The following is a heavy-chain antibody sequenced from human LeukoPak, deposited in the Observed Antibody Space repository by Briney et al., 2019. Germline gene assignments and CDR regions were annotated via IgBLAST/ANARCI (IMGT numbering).Heavy chain of an antibody. CDR2: INPSGGST. V-gene: IGHV1-46*01. Sequence: GASVKVSCKASGYTFTSYYMHWVRQAPGQGLEWMGIINPSGGSTSYAQKFQGRVTMTRDTSTSTVYMELISLRSEDTAVYFCAREGNGATVKVWFDPWGQGTPVTVSS. CDR3: AREGNGATVKVWFDP. CDR1: GYTFTSYY. D-gene: IGHD5-12*01. J-gene: IGHJ5*02.